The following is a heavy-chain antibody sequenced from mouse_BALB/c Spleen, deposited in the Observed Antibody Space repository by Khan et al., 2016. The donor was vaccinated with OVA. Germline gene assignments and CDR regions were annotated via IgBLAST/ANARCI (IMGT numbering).Heavy chain of an antibody. D-gene: IGHD2-4*01. CDR1: GYSFTSYW. Sequence: VQLQQSGTVLARPGASVKMSCKASGYSFTSYWMHWVKQRPGLGLEWIGAIYPGISDTRYNQKFKGKAKLTAVTSASTAYMELSSLTNDDSAVNYCTRSYDSYYFDYWGQGTLLTVSS. J-gene: IGHJ2*01. CDR2: IYPGISDT. CDR3: TRSYDSYYFDY. V-gene: IGHV1-5*01.